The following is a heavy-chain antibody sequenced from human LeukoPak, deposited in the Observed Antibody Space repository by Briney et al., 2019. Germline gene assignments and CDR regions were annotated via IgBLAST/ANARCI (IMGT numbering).Heavy chain of an antibody. J-gene: IGHJ3*02. Sequence: SETVSLTCAVSGGSISSSNWWGWVRQPPGKGLEWIGEIYHSGSTNYNPSLKSRVTISVDKSKNQFSLKLSSVTAADTAVYYCARANYYGSGSPDAFDIWGQGTMVTVSS. CDR1: GGSISSSNW. CDR3: ARANYYGSGSPDAFDI. CDR2: IYHSGST. V-gene: IGHV4-4*02. D-gene: IGHD3-10*01.